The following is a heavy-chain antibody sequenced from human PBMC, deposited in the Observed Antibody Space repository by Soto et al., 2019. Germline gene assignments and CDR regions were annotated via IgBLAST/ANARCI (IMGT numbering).Heavy chain of an antibody. CDR1: GYTFTSYG. V-gene: IGHV1-18*01. CDR3: GRDGYCIRTTCYVGGGFGMDV. CDR2: ISGYNGNT. J-gene: IGHJ6*02. D-gene: IGHD2-2*01. Sequence: QVQLVQSGAEVKKPGASVKVSCKASGYTFTSYGISWVRQAPGQGLEWMGWISGYNGNTNYAQKVQGRVTMTTDISTSTAYMGLRSLRSDDTAVYYWGRDGYCIRTTCYVGGGFGMDVWGQGTTVTVSS.